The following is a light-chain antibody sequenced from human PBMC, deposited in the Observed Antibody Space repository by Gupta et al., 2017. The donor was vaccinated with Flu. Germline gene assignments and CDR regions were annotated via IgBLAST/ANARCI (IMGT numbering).Light chain of an antibody. J-gene: IGLJ2*01. V-gene: IGLV1-44*01. CDR1: SSSIGSAT. Sequence: VSLPCSGGSSSIGSATVDWYQQVPGLAPRLLIFANNQRPAGVPGRFSGSKSGTSASLTISGLQPEDEGDYYCATWIDALGGPVFGGETKLVVL. CDR2: ANN. CDR3: ATWIDALGGPV.